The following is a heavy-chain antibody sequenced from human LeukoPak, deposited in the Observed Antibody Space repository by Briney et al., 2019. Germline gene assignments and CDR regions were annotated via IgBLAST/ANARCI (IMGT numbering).Heavy chain of an antibody. Sequence: ASGPTLVKPTQTLTLTCTFSGFSFSTGEMCVSWIRQPPGKALEWLARIDWDEDKYYSTSLKTRLTISKGTSKDQVVLTMTNMDPVDTATYYCALLRFFDWSLDYWGQGTLVTVSS. J-gene: IGHJ4*02. V-gene: IGHV2-70*11. CDR2: IDWDEDK. CDR1: GFSFSTGEMC. D-gene: IGHD3-9*01. CDR3: ALLRFFDWSLDY.